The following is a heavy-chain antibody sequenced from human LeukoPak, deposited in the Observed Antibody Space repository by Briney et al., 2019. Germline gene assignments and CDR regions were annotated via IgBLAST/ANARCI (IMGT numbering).Heavy chain of an antibody. CDR2: ISYSGST. D-gene: IGHD2-21*02. CDR1: GVSITKDGYS. V-gene: IGHV4-31*03. Sequence: LSLTCTVSGVSITKDGYSWTWIRQPPGKGLEWIGDISYSGSTKYKPSLKRRLTISGDVSKNQFSLKLTSVTAADTAVYYCARDVVLTSSPDAFDIWGQGTMVTVSS. CDR3: ARDVVLTSSPDAFDI. J-gene: IGHJ3*02.